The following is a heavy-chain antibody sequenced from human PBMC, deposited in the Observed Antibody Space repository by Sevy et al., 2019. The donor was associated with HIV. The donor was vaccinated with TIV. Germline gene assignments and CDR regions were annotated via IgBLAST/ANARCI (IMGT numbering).Heavy chain of an antibody. CDR2: ISYDGSNK. D-gene: IGHD2-2*01. V-gene: IGHV3-30*18. Sequence: GGSLRLSCAASGFTFSSYGMHWVRQAPGKGLEWVAVISYDGSNKYYADSVKGRFTISRDNSKNTLYLQMNSLRAEDTAVYYCAKEESVVVVPAAMNRYGMDVWGQVTTVTFSS. CDR1: GFTFSSYG. J-gene: IGHJ6*02. CDR3: AKEESVVVVPAAMNRYGMDV.